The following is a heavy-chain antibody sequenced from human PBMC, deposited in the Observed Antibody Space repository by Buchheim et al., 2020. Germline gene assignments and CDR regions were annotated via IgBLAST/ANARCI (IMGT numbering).Heavy chain of an antibody. V-gene: IGHV3-48*02. CDR1: DFAFSAYA. CDR3: ARDSTWKVDY. CDR2: ISSSSNTI. Sequence: HLLDSGGGLVQPGGSLRLSCAASDFAFSAYAMNWVRQAPGKGLEWVSYISSSSNTIYYADSVRGRFTISRDNAKNSLHLQMNSLRDEDTAVYYCARDSTWKVDYWGQGIL. J-gene: IGHJ4*02. D-gene: IGHD1-1*01.